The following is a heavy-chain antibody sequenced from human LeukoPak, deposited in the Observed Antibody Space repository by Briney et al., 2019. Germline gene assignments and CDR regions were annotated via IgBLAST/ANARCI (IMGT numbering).Heavy chain of an antibody. CDR2: IIPIFGTA. D-gene: IGHD6-19*01. V-gene: IGHV1-69*06. CDR3: ARAWSGSGWYEIDY. J-gene: IGHJ4*02. Sequence: ASVKVSCKASGGTFSSYAISWVRQAPGQGLEWMGGIIPIFGTANYAQKFQGRVTITADKSTSTAHMELSSLRSEDTAVYYCARAWSGSGWYEIDYWGQGTLVTVSS. CDR1: GGTFSSYA.